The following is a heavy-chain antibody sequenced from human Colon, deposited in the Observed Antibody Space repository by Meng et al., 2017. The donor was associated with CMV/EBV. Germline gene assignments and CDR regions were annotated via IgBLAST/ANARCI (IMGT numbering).Heavy chain of an antibody. Sequence: TVSGGSSSSSSYYWGWIRQPPGKGLEWIGSIYYSGSTYYNPSLKSRVTISVDTSKNQFSLKLSSVTAADTAVYYCASQGYSSGWRFDYWGQGTLVTVSS. D-gene: IGHD6-19*01. J-gene: IGHJ4*02. CDR3: ASQGYSSGWRFDY. V-gene: IGHV4-39*01. CDR1: GGSSSSSSYY. CDR2: IYYSGST.